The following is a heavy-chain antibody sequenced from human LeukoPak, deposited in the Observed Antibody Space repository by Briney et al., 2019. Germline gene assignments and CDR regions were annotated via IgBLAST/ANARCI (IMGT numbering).Heavy chain of an antibody. J-gene: IGHJ6*03. D-gene: IGHD3-16*01. CDR2: IYYSGNT. V-gene: IGHV4-39*07. CDR1: GVSISSSNSY. CDR3: ARGLRGYVFGSYYYYMDV. Sequence: KPSETLSLTCTVSGVSISSSNSYWGWIRQPPGKGLEWIGSIYYSGNTYYNASLKSRVTISVDTSKNQFSLKLSSVTAADTAVYYCARGLRGYVFGSYYYYMDVWGKGTTVTVSS.